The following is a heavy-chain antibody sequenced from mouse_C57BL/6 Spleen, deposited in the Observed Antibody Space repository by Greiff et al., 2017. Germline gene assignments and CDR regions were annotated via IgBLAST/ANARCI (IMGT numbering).Heavy chain of an antibody. J-gene: IGHJ3*01. CDR2: ISGGGGNT. CDR1: GFTFSSYT. Sequence: DVQLQESGGGLVKPGGSLKLSCAASGFTFSSYTMSWVRQTPEKRLEWVATISGGGGNTYYPDSVKGRFTISRDNAENTLYLQMSSLRSEDTALYYCARLTIDYDYSWYAYWGQGTLVTVSA. D-gene: IGHD2-4*01. V-gene: IGHV5-9*04. CDR3: ARLTIDYDYSWYAY.